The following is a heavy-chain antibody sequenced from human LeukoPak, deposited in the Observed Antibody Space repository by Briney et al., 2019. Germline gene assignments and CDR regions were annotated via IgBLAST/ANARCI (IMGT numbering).Heavy chain of an antibody. J-gene: IGHJ4*02. D-gene: IGHD1-26*01. CDR1: GGSISSYY. V-gene: IGHV4-59*01. CDR2: IYYSGST. Sequence: SETLSLTCIVSGGSISSYYWSWIRQPPGKGLEWIGYIYYSGSTNYNPSLKSRVTISVDTSKNQFSLKLSSVIAADTAVYYCARYSGSYALFDYWGQGTLVTVSS. CDR3: ARYSGSYALFDY.